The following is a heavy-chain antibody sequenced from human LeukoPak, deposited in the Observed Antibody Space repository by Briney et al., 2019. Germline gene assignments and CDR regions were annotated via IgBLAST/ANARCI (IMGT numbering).Heavy chain of an antibody. V-gene: IGHV3-21*01. Sequence: GGSLRLSCAASGFTFRSYWMSWVRQAPGKGLEWVSSIDSSSSYIYYADSVKGRFTISRANAKNSLFLQMNSLRAEDTAVYYCARGPHGGFVIIPTEFWGQGTLVTVSS. D-gene: IGHD3-3*01. CDR3: ARGPHGGFVIIPTEF. J-gene: IGHJ4*02. CDR1: GFTFRSYW. CDR2: IDSSSSYI.